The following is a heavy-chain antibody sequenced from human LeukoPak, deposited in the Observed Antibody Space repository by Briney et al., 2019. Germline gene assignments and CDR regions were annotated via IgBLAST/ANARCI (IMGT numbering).Heavy chain of an antibody. Sequence: PGGSLRLSCAVSGFTFSSYGMHWVRQAPGKGLEWVAFIQYDGSEKYYADSVKGRFTMSRDNSNNMLYLQMNSLRAEDTAVYYCAKKAHYDAYAKYFDYWGQGTLVTVSS. CDR1: GFTFSSYG. CDR3: AKKAHYDAYAKYFDY. D-gene: IGHD4-17*01. J-gene: IGHJ4*02. CDR2: IQYDGSEK. V-gene: IGHV3-30*02.